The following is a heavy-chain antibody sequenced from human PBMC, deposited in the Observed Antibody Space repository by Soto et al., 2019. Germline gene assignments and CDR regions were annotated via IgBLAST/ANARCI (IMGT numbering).Heavy chain of an antibody. CDR2: IWYDGSNK. J-gene: IGHJ4*02. CDR1: GFTFSSYG. V-gene: IGHV3-33*01. CDR3: ARDTGFFPLDY. Sequence: PGGSLRLSCAASGFTFSSYGMHWVRQAPGKGLEWVAVIWYDGSNKYYADSVKGRFTISRDNSKNTLYLQMNSLRAEDTAVYYCARDTGFFPLDYWGQGTLVTVSS. D-gene: IGHD3-3*01.